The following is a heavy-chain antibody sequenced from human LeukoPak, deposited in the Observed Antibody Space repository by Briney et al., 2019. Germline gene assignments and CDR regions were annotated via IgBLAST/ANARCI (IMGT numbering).Heavy chain of an antibody. CDR1: GFTFSSYA. CDR2: ISGSGGST. V-gene: IGHV3-23*01. Sequence: GGSLRLSCAASGFTFSSYAMSWVRQAPGKGLEWVSAISGSGGSTYYADSGKGRFTISRDNSKNTLYLQMKSLKAEDTAVYYYAKMGGALLWFGELFYWGQGTLVTVSS. J-gene: IGHJ4*02. CDR3: AKMGGALLWFGELFY. D-gene: IGHD3-10*01.